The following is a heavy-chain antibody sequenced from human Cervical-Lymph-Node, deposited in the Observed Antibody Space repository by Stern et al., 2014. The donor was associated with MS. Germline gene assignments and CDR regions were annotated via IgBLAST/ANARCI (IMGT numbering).Heavy chain of an antibody. CDR1: GFTFSDHY. D-gene: IGHD3-9*01. CDR3: ARSQLFDNNWTFDY. CDR2: IRNKAKRSTT. V-gene: IGHV3-72*01. J-gene: IGHJ4*02. Sequence: VQLVQSGGTLVQPGGSLRLSCAASGFTFSDHYMDWVRQAPGKGLEWVARIRNKAKRSTTQYGASVKARFTISRDDSKNSLYLQMNSLKTEDTAVYYCARSQLFDNNWTFDYWGQGTLVTVSS.